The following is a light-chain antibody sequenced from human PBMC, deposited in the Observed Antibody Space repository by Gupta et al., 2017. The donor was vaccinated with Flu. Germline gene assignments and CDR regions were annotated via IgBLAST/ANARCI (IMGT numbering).Light chain of an antibody. J-gene: IGKJ2*01. V-gene: IGKV1-39*01. CDR3: QQSYSTPYT. Sequence: VTIICRTSQSIGSYLNWYHQKTGKAPKPLIYVASRLQSGVASRFSGSGGGTDGTDFTLTISSLQPDDFANYYCQQSYSTPYTFGQGTKLDIK. CDR1: QSIGSY. CDR2: VAS.